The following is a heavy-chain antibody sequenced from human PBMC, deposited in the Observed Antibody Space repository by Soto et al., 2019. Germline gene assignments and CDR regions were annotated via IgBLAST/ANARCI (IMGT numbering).Heavy chain of an antibody. J-gene: IGHJ4*02. Sequence: QIPLVQSGAEVKMPGASVKVSCRASGYIVSAYYNTFTAFYIDWVRLPPGGGLEWMGWVSPDSGDTDSSKKWQDGVAMTSDASSTTAYLELSRLQYDDTAIYYCARRPVRGVRIFDFWGQGTLVTVSS. CDR3: ARRPVRGVRIFDF. D-gene: IGHD2-15*01. CDR2: VSPDSGDT. V-gene: IGHV1-2*02. CDR1: GYIVSAYYNTFTAFY.